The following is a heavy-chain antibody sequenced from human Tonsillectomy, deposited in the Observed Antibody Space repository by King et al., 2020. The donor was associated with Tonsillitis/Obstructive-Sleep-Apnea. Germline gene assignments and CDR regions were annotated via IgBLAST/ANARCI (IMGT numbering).Heavy chain of an antibody. CDR3: ARIPGYYDGSNWFDP. V-gene: IGHV2-26*01. CDR1: GFSLSNARMG. D-gene: IGHD3-22*01. J-gene: IGHJ5*02. CDR2: IFSNDEK. Sequence: TLKESGPVLVKPTETLTLTCTVSGFSLSNARMGVSWIRQPPGKALEWLAHIFSNDEKSYSTALKSRLTISKDTSKSQVVLTMTNMEPVDTATYYCARIPGYYDGSNWFDPWGQGTLVTVSS.